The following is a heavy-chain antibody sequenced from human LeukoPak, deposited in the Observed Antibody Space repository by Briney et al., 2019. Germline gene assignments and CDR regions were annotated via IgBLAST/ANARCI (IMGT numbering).Heavy chain of an antibody. J-gene: IGHJ5*02. CDR3: ARRDYYDSSGFNWFDP. CDR1: GGSISSSNW. V-gene: IGHV4-4*02. D-gene: IGHD3-22*01. Sequence: PSETLSLTCTVSGGSISSSNWWSWVRQPPGKGLEWIGEINHSGSTNYNPSLKSRVTISVDTSKNQFSLKLSSVTAADTAVYYCARRDYYDSSGFNWFDPWGQGTLVTVSS. CDR2: INHSGST.